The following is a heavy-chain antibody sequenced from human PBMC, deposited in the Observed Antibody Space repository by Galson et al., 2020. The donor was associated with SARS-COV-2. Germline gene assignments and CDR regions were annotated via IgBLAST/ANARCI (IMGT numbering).Heavy chain of an antibody. V-gene: IGHV3-30*01. CDR3: ARDAKYYDSLTGYYARPPYYYYYYMDV. CDR2: ISYDGSNK. CDR1: GFTFSSYA. D-gene: IGHD3-9*01. Sequence: GESLKISCAASGFTFSSYAMHWVRQAPGKGLEWVAVISYDGSNKYYADSVQGRFTISRDNSKNTLYLQMNSLRAEDTAVYYCARDAKYYDSLTGYYARPPYYYYYYMDVWGKGTTVTVSS. J-gene: IGHJ6*03.